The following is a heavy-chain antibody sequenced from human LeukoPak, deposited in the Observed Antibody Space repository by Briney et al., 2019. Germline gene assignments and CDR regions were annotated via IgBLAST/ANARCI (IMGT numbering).Heavy chain of an antibody. D-gene: IGHD1-26*01. V-gene: IGHV3-21*01. Sequence: GGSLRLSCAASGFSFSSYNMNWVRQTPGHGLDLVSSITSSSTYTFYADSVKGRFTISRDNARNSLYLQMNSLRAEDTAVYYCARDPYSGTYGDTYYYYRDVWGKGTTVTISS. J-gene: IGHJ6*03. CDR1: GFSFSSYN. CDR2: ITSSSTYT. CDR3: ARDPYSGTYGDTYYYYRDV.